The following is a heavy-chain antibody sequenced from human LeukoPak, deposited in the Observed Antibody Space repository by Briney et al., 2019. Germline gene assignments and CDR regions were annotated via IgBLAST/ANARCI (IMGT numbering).Heavy chain of an antibody. CDR3: ARDPSFLGDLYWYFDL. D-gene: IGHD2-21*02. CDR2: IWYDGSNK. CDR1: GFTFSSCG. J-gene: IGHJ2*01. Sequence: PGRSLRLSCAASGFTFSSCGMHWVRQAPGKGLEWVAVIWYDGSNKYYADSVKGRFTISRDNSKNTLYLQMNSLRAEDTAVYYCARDPSFLGDLYWYFDLWGRGTLVTVSS. V-gene: IGHV3-33*01.